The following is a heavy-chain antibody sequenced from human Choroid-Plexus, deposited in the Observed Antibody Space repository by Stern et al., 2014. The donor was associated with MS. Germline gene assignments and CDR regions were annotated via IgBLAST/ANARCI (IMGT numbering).Heavy chain of an antibody. CDR2: VSYDGSNK. J-gene: IGHJ5*02. D-gene: IGHD2-8*01. V-gene: IGHV3-30*18. CDR3: AKDRQYLTYFFDH. CDR1: GFTFGSCA. Sequence: VQLVESGGGVVQPGRPLRLSCAASGFTFGSCAMHWVRQAPGKGLEWVAGVSYDGSNKYYADSVKGRFTVSRDNSQNTLYMQMSSLRAEDTAVYYCAKDRQYLTYFFDHWGQGCLVTVSS.